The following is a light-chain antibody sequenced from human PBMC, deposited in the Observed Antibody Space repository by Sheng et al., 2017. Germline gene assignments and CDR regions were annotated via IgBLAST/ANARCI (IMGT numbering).Light chain of an antibody. CDR1: QRVTSNY. V-gene: IGKV3-20*01. CDR2: RAS. Sequence: EIVMTQSPGTLSVSPGERATLSCRASQRVTSNYLAWYQQKPGQAPRLLIYRASSRAAGIPDRFSGSGSGTDFTLTISRLEPEDFAVYYCQQYGSSPMYIFGQGTKLEI. CDR3: QQYGSSPMYI. J-gene: IGKJ2*01.